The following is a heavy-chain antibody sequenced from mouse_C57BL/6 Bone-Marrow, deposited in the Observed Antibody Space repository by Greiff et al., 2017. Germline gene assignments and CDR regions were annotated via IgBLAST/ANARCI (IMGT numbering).Heavy chain of an antibody. D-gene: IGHD6-1*01. V-gene: IGHV14-4*01. CDR1: GFNIKDDY. J-gene: IGHJ3*01. Sequence: VQLQQSGAELVRPGASVKLSCTASGFNIKDDYMHWVKQRPEQGLEWIGWIDPENGDTEYASKFQGKATITADTSSNTAYLQLSSLTSEDTAVYYCTTDSPWFDYWGQGTLVTVSA. CDR2: IDPENGDT. CDR3: TTDSPWFDY.